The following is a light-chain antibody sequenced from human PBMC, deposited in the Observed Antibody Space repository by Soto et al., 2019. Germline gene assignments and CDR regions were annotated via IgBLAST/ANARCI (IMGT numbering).Light chain of an antibody. J-gene: IGKJ5*01. V-gene: IGKV3-20*01. Sequence: EIVLTQSPGTLSLSPGERATLSCRTSQSVSNHYLAWYQQKPGQAHRLLIYGASSRATGIPDRFSGTGSETDFTLTINRLEPGDFAVYYCQHFGGTTFTFGQGTRLEIK. CDR2: GAS. CDR3: QHFGGTTFT. CDR1: QSVSNHY.